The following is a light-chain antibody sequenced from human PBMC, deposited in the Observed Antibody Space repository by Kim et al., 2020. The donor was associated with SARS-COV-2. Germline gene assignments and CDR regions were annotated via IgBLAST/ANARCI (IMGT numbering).Light chain of an antibody. Sequence: DIQMTQSPSATSASVGDRVTITCRASQGISNHLVWFQQKVGKVPRRLIYAASSLQSGVPPRFSGSGSGTEFTLTISSLQPEDSSTYYCLHHSSYPLTFAGVTKVDIK. CDR3: LHHSSYPLT. J-gene: IGKJ4*01. V-gene: IGKV1-17*03. CDR1: QGISNH. CDR2: AAS.